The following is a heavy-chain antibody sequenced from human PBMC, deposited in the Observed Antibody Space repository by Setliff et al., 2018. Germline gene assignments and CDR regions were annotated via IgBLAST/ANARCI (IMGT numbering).Heavy chain of an antibody. CDR1: GYSISSGYI. CDR3: VRKRGGMVRGALNYYYGMDV. V-gene: IGHV4-38-2*02. D-gene: IGHD3-10*01. J-gene: IGHJ6*02. CDR2: ILHSGNI. Sequence: SETLSLTCTVSGYSISSGYIWGWIRQPPGKRLEWIGEILHSGNINYNPSLKSRVTSSMDTSKNQFSLKLSPLTAADTAIYYCVRKRGGMVRGALNYYYGMDVWGQVTTVTVSS.